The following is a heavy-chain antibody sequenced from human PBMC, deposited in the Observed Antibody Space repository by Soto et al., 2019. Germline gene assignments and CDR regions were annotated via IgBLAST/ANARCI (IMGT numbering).Heavy chain of an antibody. CDR3: AHTQAGRRRKDPLVY. J-gene: IGHJ4*02. V-gene: IGHV2-5*01. CDR2: IYWHEDK. CDR1: GFSLTSSGAA. Sequence: ITLKESGPTLLKPTQTLTLTCSFSGFSLTSSGAAVGWIRQPPGKALERLAVIYWHEDKRYSPSLRNRPTITKDTTKNQVVLTMTNIDPADTATYVCAHTQAGRRRKDPLVYWRQGTLVTV. D-gene: IGHD6-13*01.